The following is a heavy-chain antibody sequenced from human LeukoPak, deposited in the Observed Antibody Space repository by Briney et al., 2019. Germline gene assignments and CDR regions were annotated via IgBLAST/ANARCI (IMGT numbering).Heavy chain of an antibody. J-gene: IGHJ4*02. CDR2: INPNSGNT. V-gene: IGHV1-8*03. Sequence: ASVKVSCKASGYTFTGYYMHWVRQAPGQGLEWIGWINPNSGNTGYAQKFQGRVTITRNTSISTAYMELSSLRSEDTAVYYCARGRVAILTGYSTFDYWGQGTLVTVSS. CDR3: ARGRVAILTGYSTFDY. D-gene: IGHD3-9*01. CDR1: GYTFTGYY.